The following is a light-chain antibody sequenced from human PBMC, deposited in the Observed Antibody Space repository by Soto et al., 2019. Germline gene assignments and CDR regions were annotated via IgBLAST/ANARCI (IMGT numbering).Light chain of an antibody. CDR1: QSISSW. Sequence: DIQMTQSPSTLSASVGDRVTITCRASQSISSWLAWYQQKPGKAPNLLIYKASSLESGVLSRFSGSGSGTEFSLTISSLQPDDFAPYYCQKYNSYSVTFGQGTPVEIK. J-gene: IGKJ1*01. CDR3: QKYNSYSVT. V-gene: IGKV1-5*03. CDR2: KAS.